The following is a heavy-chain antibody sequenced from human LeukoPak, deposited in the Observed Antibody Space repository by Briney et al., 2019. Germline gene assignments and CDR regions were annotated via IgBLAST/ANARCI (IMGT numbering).Heavy chain of an antibody. CDR2: IYYSGST. Sequence: SETLSLTCTVSGGSISSYYWSWIRQPPGKGLEWIGYIYYSGSTNYNPFLKSRVTISVDTSKNQFSLKLSSVTAADTAVYYCARVGSSSWYGFAAFDIWGQGTMVTVSS. V-gene: IGHV4-59*01. CDR1: GGSISSYY. D-gene: IGHD6-13*01. CDR3: ARVGSSSWYGFAAFDI. J-gene: IGHJ3*02.